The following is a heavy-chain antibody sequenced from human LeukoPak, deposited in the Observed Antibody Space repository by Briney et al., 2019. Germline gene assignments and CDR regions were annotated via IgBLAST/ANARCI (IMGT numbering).Heavy chain of an antibody. D-gene: IGHD5-12*01. J-gene: IGHJ4*02. V-gene: IGHV3-48*01. Sequence: GGSLRLSCVASGFSFSLYSMKWVRQAPGKGLEWVSYISDTSAMYYADSVRGRFTISRDNAKNSLFLQMNSLRVEDTGVYYCARDGGYSGYDADCWGQGTLVTVSS. CDR3: ARDGGYSGYDADC. CDR2: ISDTSAM. CDR1: GFSFSLYS.